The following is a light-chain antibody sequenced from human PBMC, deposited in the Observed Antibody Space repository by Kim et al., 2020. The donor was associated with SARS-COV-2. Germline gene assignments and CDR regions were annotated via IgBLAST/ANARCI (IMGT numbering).Light chain of an antibody. CDR1: SSNIWAGYD. CDR2: GNS. J-gene: IGLJ2*01. CDR3: QSYDSSLSASVV. V-gene: IGLV1-40*01. Sequence: TISWTGKSSNIWAGYDVRWYPQLPGTAPELLIYGNSNRPSGVPDRFSGSKSGTSASLAITGLQAEDEADYYCQSYDSSLSASVVFGGGTQLTVL.